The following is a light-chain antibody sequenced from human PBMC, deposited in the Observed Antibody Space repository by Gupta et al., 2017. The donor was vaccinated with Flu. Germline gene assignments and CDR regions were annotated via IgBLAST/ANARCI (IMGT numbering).Light chain of an antibody. Sequence: QAVVTQEPSLPVSPGGTVTLTCGSSSGAVTDGHYPYWLQQKPGQAPRALIYDTDNNPSWTPARFSGSLLGGKAALTLSDAQAEDEAEYVCVFFYSGVWVFGGGTKLTVL. CDR1: SGAVTDGHY. CDR3: VFFYSGVWV. J-gene: IGLJ2*01. V-gene: IGLV7-46*01. CDR2: DTD.